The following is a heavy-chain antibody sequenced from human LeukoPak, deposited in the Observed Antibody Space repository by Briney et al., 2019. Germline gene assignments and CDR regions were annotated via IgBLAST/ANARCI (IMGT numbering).Heavy chain of an antibody. CDR3: ARDYDSSGYYSDY. CDR1: GFTFSNYW. Sequence: PGGSLTLSCAASGFTFSNYWMHWVRQAPGKGLAWVSRVKGDGTFTNYADSVKGRFTISRDNAKNSLYLQMNSLKAEDTAVYYCARDYDSSGYYSDYWGQGTLVTVSS. V-gene: IGHV3-74*01. D-gene: IGHD3-22*01. J-gene: IGHJ4*02. CDR2: VKGDGTFT.